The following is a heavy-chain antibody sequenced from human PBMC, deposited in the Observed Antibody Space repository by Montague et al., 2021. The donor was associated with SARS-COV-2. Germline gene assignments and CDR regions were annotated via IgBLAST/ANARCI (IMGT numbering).Heavy chain of an antibody. Sequence: SLRLSCAASGFTFSSYWMSWVRQAPGQGLEWVANIKQAGSEKYYVDSVKGRFTISGDNAKNSLYLQMNSLRAEDTAVYYCAILGVVAAADNWFDPWGQGTLVTVSS. V-gene: IGHV3-7*01. CDR3: AILGVVAAADNWFDP. D-gene: IGHD2-15*01. CDR1: GFTFSSYW. CDR2: IKQAGSEK. J-gene: IGHJ5*02.